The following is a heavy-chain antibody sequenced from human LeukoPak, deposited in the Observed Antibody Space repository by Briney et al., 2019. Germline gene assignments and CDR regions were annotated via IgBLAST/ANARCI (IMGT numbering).Heavy chain of an antibody. CDR1: GFTFSSYA. CDR3: AKDFRIGYSAHFDY. CDR2: ISSDGDST. Sequence: GSLRLSCSASGFTFSSYAMRWVRQAPGKGLEYISAISSDGDSTYLTDSVKGRFTISRDNSKNTLYLQMDSLRGEDTAVYYCAKDFRIGYSAHFDYWGQGALVTVSS. D-gene: IGHD2-21*01. V-gene: IGHV3-64*04. J-gene: IGHJ4*02.